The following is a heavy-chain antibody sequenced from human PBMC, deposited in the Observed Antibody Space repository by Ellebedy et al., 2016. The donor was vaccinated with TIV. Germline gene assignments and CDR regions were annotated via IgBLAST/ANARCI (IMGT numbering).Heavy chain of an antibody. Sequence: GGSLRLSXAASGFTFSSYAMSWVRQAPGKGLEWVSGISGSGGSTYYADSVKGRFTIPRDNSKNTLYLQMNSLRAEDTAVYYCSTGSYFGRGAWGQGTLVTVSS. D-gene: IGHD1-26*01. CDR1: GFTFSSYA. CDR3: STGSYFGRGA. V-gene: IGHV3-23*01. J-gene: IGHJ5*02. CDR2: ISGSGGST.